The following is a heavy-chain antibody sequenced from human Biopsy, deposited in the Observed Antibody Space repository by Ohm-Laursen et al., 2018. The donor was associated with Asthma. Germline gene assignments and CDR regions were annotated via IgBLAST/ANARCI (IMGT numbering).Heavy chain of an antibody. CDR3: ARKAGSCISRTCYSLDF. CDR1: GGTFNTYV. J-gene: IGHJ4*02. CDR2: INSVFGTT. V-gene: IGHV1-69*13. Sequence: SVKVSCKSLGGTFNTYVIGWVRQAPGQGLEWMGGINSVFGTTTYPQKFQDRVTITAGDSTSTVYMGLSRLRSEDTAVFYCARKAGSCISRTCYSLDFWGQGTLVTVSS. D-gene: IGHD2-2*01.